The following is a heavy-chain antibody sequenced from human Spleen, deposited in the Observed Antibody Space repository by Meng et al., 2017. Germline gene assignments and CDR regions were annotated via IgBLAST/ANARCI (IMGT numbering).Heavy chain of an antibody. J-gene: IGHJ4*02. CDR1: GFTFSAYA. D-gene: IGHD3-9*01. V-gene: IGHV3-30*01. CDR3: ARELRYSPDY. CDR2: ISYDGSNK. Sequence: GESLKISCAASGFTFSAYAMYWVRQAPGKGLEWVAVISYDGSNKYYADSVKGRFSISRDNSKNTLYLQMNRLRAEDTAVYYCARELRYSPDYWGQGTLVTVSS.